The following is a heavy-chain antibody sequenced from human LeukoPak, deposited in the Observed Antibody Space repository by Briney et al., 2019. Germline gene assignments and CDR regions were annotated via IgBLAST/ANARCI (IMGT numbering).Heavy chain of an antibody. D-gene: IGHD3-3*01. V-gene: IGHV1-58*01. J-gene: IGHJ4*02. CDR3: AAEGPHDFFDY. CDR2: IVVGSGNT. CDR1: GFTFSTSA. Sequence: SVKVSRKASGFTFSTSAVQWVRQARGQRLEWIGWIVVGSGNTHYALKFQERVTITRDVSTNTAYMELSSLRSEDTAVYYCAAEGPHDFFDYWGQGTLVTVSS.